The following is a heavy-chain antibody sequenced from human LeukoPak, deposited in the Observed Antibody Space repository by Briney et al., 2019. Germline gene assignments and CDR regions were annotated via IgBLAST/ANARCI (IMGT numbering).Heavy chain of an antibody. CDR3: VWGTVVTPTDY. Sequence: ASVKVSCKASGYTFTSYGISWVRQAPGQGLEWMGRIIPILGIANYAQKFQGRVTITADKSTSTAYMELSSLRSEDTAVYYCVWGTVVTPTDYWGQGTLVTVSS. J-gene: IGHJ4*02. D-gene: IGHD4-23*01. CDR2: IIPILGIA. CDR1: GYTFTSYG. V-gene: IGHV1-69*04.